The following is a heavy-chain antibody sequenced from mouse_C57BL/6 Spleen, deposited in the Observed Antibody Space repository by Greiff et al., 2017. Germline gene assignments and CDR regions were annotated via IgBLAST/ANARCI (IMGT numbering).Heavy chain of an antibody. J-gene: IGHJ3*01. V-gene: IGHV1-18*01. CDR3: ARNYGSRSWFAY. D-gene: IGHD1-1*01. CDR2: INPNNGGT. Sequence: EVQLQQSGPELVKPGASVKIPCKASGYTFTDYNMDWVKQSHGKSLEWIGDINPNNGGTIYNQKFKGKATLTVDESSSTAYMELRSLTSEDTAVYYCARNYGSRSWFAYWGQGTLVTVSA. CDR1: GYTFTDYN.